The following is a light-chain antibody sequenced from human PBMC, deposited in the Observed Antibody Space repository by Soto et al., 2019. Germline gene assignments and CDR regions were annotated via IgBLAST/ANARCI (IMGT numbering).Light chain of an antibody. CDR3: SSYTNSGTVL. Sequence: QSALTQPASVSGSPGQSITISCTGTGGDVGGYDYVSWYQQYAGKAPKLTIYNVRNRPSGVSNRFSGSKSGNTASLTISGLQPEDEADYFCSSYTNSGTVLFGGGTKLTVL. CDR2: NVR. CDR1: GGDVGGYDY. J-gene: IGLJ2*01. V-gene: IGLV2-14*01.